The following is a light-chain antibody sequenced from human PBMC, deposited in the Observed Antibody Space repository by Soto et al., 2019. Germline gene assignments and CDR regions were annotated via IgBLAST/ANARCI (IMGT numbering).Light chain of an antibody. J-gene: IGKJ4*01. CDR1: LSISNY. CDR2: AAS. CDR3: QKYNSAPLT. V-gene: IGKV1-27*01. Sequence: DSQTTQSPSSLSETLGVRLTITGLASLSISNYLAWYQQKPGKIPNLLIYAASTLQAGVPSRFSGSGSGTDFTLTISSLQPEDVAADYCQKYNSAPLTFGGGTKVDIK.